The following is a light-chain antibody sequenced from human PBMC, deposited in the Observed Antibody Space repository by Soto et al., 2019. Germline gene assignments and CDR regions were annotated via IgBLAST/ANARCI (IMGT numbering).Light chain of an antibody. CDR1: NSDVGAYEF. V-gene: IGLV2-14*01. J-gene: IGLJ2*01. CDR3: CSYTSTNTRV. Sequence: QSALTQPASVSGSPGQSITISCTGTNSDVGAYEFVSWYQQDPGKAPKLIIYNVNNRPSGVSDRFSGSKSGNTASLTISGLQAEDEADYYCCSYTSTNTRVFGGGTKVTVL. CDR2: NVN.